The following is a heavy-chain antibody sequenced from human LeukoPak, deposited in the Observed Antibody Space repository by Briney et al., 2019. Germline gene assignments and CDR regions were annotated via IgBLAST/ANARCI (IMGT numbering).Heavy chain of an antibody. V-gene: IGHV3-30-3*01. J-gene: IGHJ4*02. CDR1: GFAFSSYA. Sequence: GGSLRLSCAASGFAFSSYAMHWVRQAPGKGLEWVAVISYDGSNKYYADSVKGRFTISRDNSKNTLYLQMNSLRAEDTAVYYCARDPTVVVPAAYFDYWGQGTLVTVSS. CDR2: ISYDGSNK. CDR3: ARDPTVVVPAAYFDY. D-gene: IGHD2-2*01.